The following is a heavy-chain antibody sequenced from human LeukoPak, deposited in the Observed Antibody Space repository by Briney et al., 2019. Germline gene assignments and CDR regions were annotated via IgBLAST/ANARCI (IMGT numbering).Heavy chain of an antibody. CDR1: GYSISSGYY. Sequence: SETLSLTCAVSGYSISSGYYWGWIRRPPGKGLEWIGSIYHSGSTYYNPSLKSRVTISVDTSKNQFSLKLSSVTAADTAVYYCARQGVLLWFGELSSSPDYWGQGTLVTVSS. CDR2: IYHSGST. V-gene: IGHV4-38-2*01. CDR3: ARQGVLLWFGELSSSPDY. J-gene: IGHJ4*02. D-gene: IGHD3-10*01.